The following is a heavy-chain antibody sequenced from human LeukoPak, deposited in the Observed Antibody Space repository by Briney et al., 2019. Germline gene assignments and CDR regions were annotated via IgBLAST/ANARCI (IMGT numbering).Heavy chain of an antibody. CDR1: GYTFISYG. Sequence: SVKVSCKASGYTFISYGITWVRQAPGQGLEWMGRIIPIFGTANYAQKFQGRVTITTDESTSTAYMELSSLRSEDTAVYYCARSSPYGDYLFDYWGQGTLVTVSS. D-gene: IGHD4-17*01. J-gene: IGHJ4*02. CDR2: IIPIFGTA. CDR3: ARSSPYGDYLFDY. V-gene: IGHV1-69*05.